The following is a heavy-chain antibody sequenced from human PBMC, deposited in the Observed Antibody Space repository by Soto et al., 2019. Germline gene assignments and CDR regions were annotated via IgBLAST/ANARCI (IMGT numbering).Heavy chain of an antibody. CDR1: GFSLSTSGMC. CDR3: ARTYYYDSSGYCHSDY. J-gene: IGHJ4*02. D-gene: IGHD3-22*01. Sequence: SGPTLVNPTQTLTLTCTFSGFSLSTSGMCVSWIRQPPGKALEWLALIDWDDDKYYSTSLKTRLTISKDTSKNQVVLTMTNMDPVDTAMYYCARTYYYDSSGYCHSDYWGQGTLVTVSS. V-gene: IGHV2-70*01. CDR2: IDWDDDK.